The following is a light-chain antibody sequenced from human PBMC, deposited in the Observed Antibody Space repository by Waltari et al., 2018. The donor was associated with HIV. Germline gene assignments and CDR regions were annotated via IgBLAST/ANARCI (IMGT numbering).Light chain of an antibody. CDR2: RDN. Sequence: QSVLTQPPSASGSPGQRVTISCSGSSANIGNTVSWYQQLPGTAPKVIIYRDNQRPSGVPDRFSGSRSGTSASLDVSGLRSEDEANYICAAWDDILSGWVFGGGTKLTVL. CDR3: AAWDDILSGWV. J-gene: IGLJ3*02. V-gene: IGLV1-47*01. CDR1: SANIGNT.